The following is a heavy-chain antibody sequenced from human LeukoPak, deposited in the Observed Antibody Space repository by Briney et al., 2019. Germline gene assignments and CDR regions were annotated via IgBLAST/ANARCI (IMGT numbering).Heavy chain of an antibody. J-gene: IGHJ5*02. Sequence: SETLSLTCAVSGGSISSGGYSWSWIRQPPGKGLEWIGYIYYSGSTYYNPSLKSRVTISVDTSKNQFSLKLSSVTASDTAVYYCSRSGQYGSGSYYWFDPWGQGTLVTVSS. D-gene: IGHD3-10*01. CDR3: SRSGQYGSGSYYWFDP. V-gene: IGHV4-30-4*07. CDR2: IYYSGST. CDR1: GGSISSGGYS.